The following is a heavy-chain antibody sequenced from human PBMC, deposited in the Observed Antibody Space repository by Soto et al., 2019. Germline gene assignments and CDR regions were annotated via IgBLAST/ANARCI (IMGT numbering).Heavy chain of an antibody. Sequence: LRLSCAASGFTFSSYGMHWVRQAPGKGLEWVAVISYDGSNKYYADSVKGRFTISRDNSKNTLYLQMNSLRAEDTAVYYCAKDFPPHYWGQGTLVTVSS. CDR1: GFTFSSYG. CDR3: AKDFPPHY. CDR2: ISYDGSNK. J-gene: IGHJ4*02. V-gene: IGHV3-30*18.